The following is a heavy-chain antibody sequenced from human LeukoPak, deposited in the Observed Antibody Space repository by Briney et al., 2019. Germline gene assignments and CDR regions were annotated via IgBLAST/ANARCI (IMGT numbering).Heavy chain of an antibody. Sequence: GGSLRLSCAASGFTFSSYSMIWVRQAPGKGLEWVSSIGSSSSYIYYVDSVKGRFTISRDNAKNPLYLQMNSLRAEDTAVYYCAPFQDILTGYYLLDYWGQGTLVTVSS. CDR1: GFTFSSYS. V-gene: IGHV3-21*01. CDR2: IGSSSSYI. D-gene: IGHD3-9*01. CDR3: APFQDILTGYYLLDY. J-gene: IGHJ4*02.